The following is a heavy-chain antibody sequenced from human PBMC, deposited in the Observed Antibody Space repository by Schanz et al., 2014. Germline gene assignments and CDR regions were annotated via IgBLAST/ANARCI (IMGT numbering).Heavy chain of an antibody. V-gene: IGHV1-69*02. Sequence: VQLEQSGAEVKKPGSSVKVSCKASGGTFSSYTISWVRQAPGQGLEWMGRIIPSLGLAKYEQKFQGRVTITADRSTSTAYMKLSSLGSEDTAVYECANGYSGSGTGYWGQGTLVTVSS. J-gene: IGHJ4*02. CDR2: IIPSLGLA. CDR3: ANGYSGSGTGY. D-gene: IGHD5-12*01. CDR1: GGTFSSYT.